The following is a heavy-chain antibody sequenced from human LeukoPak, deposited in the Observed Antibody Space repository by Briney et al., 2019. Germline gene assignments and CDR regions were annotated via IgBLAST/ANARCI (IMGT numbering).Heavy chain of an antibody. CDR3: AKGHSSGWSEVVDY. D-gene: IGHD6-19*01. CDR1: GFTFSRYA. CDR2: IIGSGGSP. V-gene: IGHV3-23*01. Sequence: GGSLRLSCAASGFTFSRYAMSWVRQAPGKGLEWVSGIIGSGGSPYYADSVKGRFTISRDNSRNTLYLQMNSLRGDDTAVYYCAKGHSSGWSEVVDYWGQGTLVPVPS. J-gene: IGHJ4*02.